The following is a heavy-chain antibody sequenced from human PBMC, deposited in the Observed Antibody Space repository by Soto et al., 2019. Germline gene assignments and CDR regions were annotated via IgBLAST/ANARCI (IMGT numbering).Heavy chain of an antibody. V-gene: IGHV4-31*03. CDR2: IYYSGST. CDR3: ERSCSSTSCYTVPVKTGLDY. D-gene: IGHD2-2*02. J-gene: IGHJ4*02. CDR1: GGAISSGGYY. Sequence: SETLSLTCTVSGGAISSGGYYLSWIRQHPGKGLEWIGYIYYSGSTYYNPSLKSRVTISVDTSKNQFSLKLSSVTAADTAVYYCERSCSSTSCYTVPVKTGLDYWGQGTLFTVSS.